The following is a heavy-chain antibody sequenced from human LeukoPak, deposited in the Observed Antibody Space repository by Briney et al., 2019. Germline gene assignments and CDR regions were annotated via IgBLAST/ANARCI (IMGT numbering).Heavy chain of an antibody. V-gene: IGHV2-5*01. CDR3: VHRTTVTSVDH. CDR2: IYGNDDK. J-gene: IGHJ4*02. D-gene: IGHD4-17*01. CDR1: GSSLNTNAVV. Sequence: SGPTLVNPTQTLTLTCTFSGSSLNTNAVVVGWVRQPPGQALEWLTSIYGNDDKRYSPSLESRLTITKDTSKNQVVLTMTDMDYVDTATYYCVHRTTVTSVDHWGQGTLVTVSS.